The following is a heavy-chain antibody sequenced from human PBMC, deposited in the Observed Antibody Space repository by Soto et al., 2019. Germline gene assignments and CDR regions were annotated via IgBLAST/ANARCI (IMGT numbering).Heavy chain of an antibody. D-gene: IGHD2-15*01. J-gene: IGHJ4*02. V-gene: IGHV4-34*01. CDR3: ASFGYCSGGSRYIISH. CDR2: INHSGST. Sequence: SETLSLTCAVYGGSFSGYYWSWIRQPPGKGLEWIGEINHSGSTNYNPSLKSRVTISVDTSKNQFSLKLSSVTAADTAVYYCASFGYCSGGSRYIISHWGQGTLVTVSS. CDR1: GGSFSGYY.